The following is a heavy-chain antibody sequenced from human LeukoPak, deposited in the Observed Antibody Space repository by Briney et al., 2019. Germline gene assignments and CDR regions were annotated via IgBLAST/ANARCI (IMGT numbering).Heavy chain of an antibody. CDR1: GFTFSSYA. V-gene: IGHV3-23*01. CDR2: ISSGGGRT. D-gene: IGHD3-10*01. J-gene: IGHJ4*02. Sequence: GGSLRLSCAASGFTFSSYAMSWVRQAPGKGLEWVSAISSGGGRTYYADSVKGRFTFSRDNSKNTLYLQMNSLRAEDTAVYYCTRDPLYGSGSYHFDYWGQGTLVTVSS. CDR3: TRDPLYGSGSYHFDY.